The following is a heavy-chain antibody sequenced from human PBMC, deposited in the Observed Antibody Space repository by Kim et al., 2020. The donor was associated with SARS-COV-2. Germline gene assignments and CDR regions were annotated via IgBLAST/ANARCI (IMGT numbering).Heavy chain of an antibody. CDR1: GFTFDDYA. CDR3: AKDGDYAGGSFDY. V-gene: IGHV3-9*01. D-gene: IGHD4-17*01. Sequence: GGSLRLSCAASGFTFDDYAMHWVRQAPGKGLEWVSGISWNSGSIGYADSVKGRFTISRDNAKNSLYLQMNSLRAEDTALYYCAKDGDYAGGSFDYWGQGTLVTVSS. J-gene: IGHJ4*02. CDR2: ISWNSGSI.